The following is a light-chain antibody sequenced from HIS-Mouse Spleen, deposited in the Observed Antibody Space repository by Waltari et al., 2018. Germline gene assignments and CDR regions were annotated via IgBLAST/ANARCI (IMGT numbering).Light chain of an antibody. Sequence: QSALTQPASVSGSPGQSITISCTGTSSDVGSYNLVSWYQQHPGKAPKLMIYEGSKRPSGVSNRFSGSKSANTASLTISGLRAEDEADYYCCSYAGSSTYVVFGGGTKLTVL. CDR1: SSDVGSYNL. CDR2: EGS. V-gene: IGLV2-23*01. J-gene: IGLJ2*01. CDR3: CSYAGSSTYVV.